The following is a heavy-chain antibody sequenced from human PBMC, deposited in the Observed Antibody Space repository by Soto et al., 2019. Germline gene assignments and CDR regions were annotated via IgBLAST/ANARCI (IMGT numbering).Heavy chain of an antibody. D-gene: IGHD2-2*01. CDR2: IYYSGST. V-gene: IGHV4-39*01. Sequence: QLQLQESGPGLVKPSETLSLTCTVSGGSISSSSYYWGWIRQPPGKGLEWIGSIYYSGSTYYNPSLKSRVTISVDTSKNQFSLKLSSVTAADTAVYYCARQWAPYQLLLFPFFYAFDIWGQGTMVTVSS. CDR3: ARQWAPYQLLLFPFFYAFDI. J-gene: IGHJ3*02. CDR1: GGSISSSSYY.